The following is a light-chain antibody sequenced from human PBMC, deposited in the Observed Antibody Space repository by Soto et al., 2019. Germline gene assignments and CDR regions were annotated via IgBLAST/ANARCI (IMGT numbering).Light chain of an antibody. CDR1: QSVSVW. J-gene: IGKJ2*01. Sequence: DIQMTQSPSTLSASVGDRVTITCRASQSVSVWLAWYQQKPGKAPKLLIYKASSLESGVPSRFSGSGSGTEFTLTISSLQPDDFATYYCQQYNSYPVHFGQVTKLEIK. CDR2: KAS. V-gene: IGKV1-5*03. CDR3: QQYNSYPVH.